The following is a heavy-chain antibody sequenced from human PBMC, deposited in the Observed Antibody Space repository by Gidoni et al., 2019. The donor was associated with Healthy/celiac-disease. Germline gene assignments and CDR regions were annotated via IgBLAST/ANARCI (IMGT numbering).Heavy chain of an antibody. CDR1: GFTFCSFA. J-gene: IGHJ3*02. V-gene: IGHV3-30-3*01. D-gene: IGHD3-22*01. Sequence: QVQLVEAGGGLVQPGRSLRPSCAASGFTFCSFAMHWVRQAPGKGREWVAVISYDGSNKYYADSVKGRFTISRDNSKNTLYLQMNSLRAEDTAVYYCARDRVVVVIDGEDAFDIWGQGTMVTVSS. CDR3: ARDRVVVVIDGEDAFDI. CDR2: ISYDGSNK.